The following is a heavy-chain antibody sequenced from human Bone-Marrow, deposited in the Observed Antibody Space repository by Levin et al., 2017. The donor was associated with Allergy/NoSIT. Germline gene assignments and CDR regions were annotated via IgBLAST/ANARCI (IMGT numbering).Heavy chain of an antibody. D-gene: IGHD2-15*01. Sequence: PGGSLRLSCAASGFTFSSYGMHWVRQAPGKGLEWVAVISYDGSNKYYADSVKGRFTISRDNSKNTLYLQMNSLRAEDTAVYYCDGGLFDPRGYCSGGSSALAGPIWGQGTMVTVSS. CDR2: ISYDGSNK. J-gene: IGHJ3*02. CDR3: DGGLFDPRGYCSGGSSALAGPI. CDR1: GFTFSSYG. V-gene: IGHV3-30*03.